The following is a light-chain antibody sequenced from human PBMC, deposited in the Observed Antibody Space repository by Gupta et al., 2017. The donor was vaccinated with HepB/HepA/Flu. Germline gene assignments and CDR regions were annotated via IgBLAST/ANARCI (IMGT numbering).Light chain of an antibody. CDR2: GAS. CDR1: QGINND. V-gene: IGKV1-16*01. CDR3: HQYKSYPLP. J-gene: IGKJ4*01. Sequence: DIQMTQSPSSLSASVGETVTITCRASQGINNDLAWFQQKPGEAPKSLIHGASSLQSGVPSRFSGSGFVTDFTLTISGLQPEDFATYYCHQYKSYPLPLGGGTKVEI.